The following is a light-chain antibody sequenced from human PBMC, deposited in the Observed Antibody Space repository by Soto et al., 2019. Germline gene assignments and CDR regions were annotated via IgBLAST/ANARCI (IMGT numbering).Light chain of an antibody. CDR3: AAWDDSLTGYV. CDR1: SSNIGGNI. J-gene: IGLJ1*01. CDR2: SNS. Sequence: QSVLTQPPSASGTPGQRVAISCSGSSSNIGGNIVNWYQQVPGTAPKLLIYSNSQRPSGVPDRFSGSKSGTSASLAISGLQSEDEADYYCAAWDDSLTGYVFGTGTKLTVL. V-gene: IGLV1-44*01.